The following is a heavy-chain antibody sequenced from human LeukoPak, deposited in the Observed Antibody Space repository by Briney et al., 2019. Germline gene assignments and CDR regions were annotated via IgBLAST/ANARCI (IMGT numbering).Heavy chain of an antibody. J-gene: IGHJ3*02. D-gene: IGHD1-1*01. CDR3: ARYNEEVHDAFDI. CDR2: IIPILGIA. Sequence: VASVKVSCKASGGTFSSYAISWVRQAPGQGLEWMGRIIPILGIANYAQKFQGRVTITADKSTSTAYMELSSLRSEDTAVYYCARYNEEVHDAFDIWGQGTMVTVSS. V-gene: IGHV1-69*04. CDR1: GGTFSSYA.